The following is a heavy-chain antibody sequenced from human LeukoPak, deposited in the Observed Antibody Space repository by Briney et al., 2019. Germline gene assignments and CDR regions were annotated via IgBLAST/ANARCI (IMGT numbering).Heavy chain of an antibody. CDR1: GFTFSSYE. CDR3: ASTHGGSFDY. CDR2: ISSSGSTI. D-gene: IGHD3-10*01. J-gene: IGHJ4*02. V-gene: IGHV3-48*03. Sequence: PGGSLRLSCAASGFTFSSYEVNWIRQAPGKGLEWVSYISSSGSTIYYADSVKGRFTISRDNAKNSLYLQMNSLRAEDTAVYYCASTHGGSFDYWGQGTLVTVSS.